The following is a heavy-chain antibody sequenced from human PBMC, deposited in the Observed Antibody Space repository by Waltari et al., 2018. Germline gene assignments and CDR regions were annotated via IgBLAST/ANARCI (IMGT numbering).Heavy chain of an antibody. CDR3: ARALTVTTRVFDY. J-gene: IGHJ4*02. CDR2: IFYTGNT. D-gene: IGHD4-17*01. V-gene: IGHV4-39*07. CDR1: GGSISSITYY. Sequence: QLQLQESGPGLVKPSETLSLTCTVSGGSISSITYYWGWVRQPPGKGLEWIGTIFYTGNTYYNPSLKSRVTISVAAPKNQFSLRLSSVTAADTAVYYCARALTVTTRVFDYWGQGTLVTVSS.